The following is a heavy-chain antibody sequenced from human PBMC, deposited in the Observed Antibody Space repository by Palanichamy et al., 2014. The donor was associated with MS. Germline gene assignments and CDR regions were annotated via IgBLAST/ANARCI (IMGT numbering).Heavy chain of an antibody. D-gene: IGHD3-22*01. J-gene: IGHJ3*02. Sequence: QVQLVQSGAEVKKPGSSVKVSCKTSGGTFSSYTISWVRQAPGQGLEWMGRIIPILGIANYAQKFQGRVTITADKSTSTAYMELSSLRSEDTAVYYYARDAYYDSSGHHDAFDIWGQGTMVTVSS. V-gene: IGHV1-69*08. CDR2: IIPILGIA. CDR1: GGTFSSYT. CDR3: ARDAYYDSSGHHDAFDI.